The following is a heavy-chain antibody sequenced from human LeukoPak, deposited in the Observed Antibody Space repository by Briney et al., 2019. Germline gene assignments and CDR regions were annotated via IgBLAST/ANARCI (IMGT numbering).Heavy chain of an antibody. V-gene: IGHV3-23*01. Sequence: GGSLRLSCVVSGFSFSSDVMSWVRQAPGKGLEWVSDISGSGASTSYADSVTGRFTISRDNSGNTLYLQMNSLRGDDTAVYYCAKDVGKWESLHFFDYWGQGTLVTVSS. CDR3: AKDVGKWESLHFFDY. D-gene: IGHD1-26*01. CDR2: ISGSGAST. J-gene: IGHJ4*02. CDR1: GFSFSSDV.